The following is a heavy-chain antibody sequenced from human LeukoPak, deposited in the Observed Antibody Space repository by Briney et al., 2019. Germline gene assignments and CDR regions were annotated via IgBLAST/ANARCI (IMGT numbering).Heavy chain of an antibody. V-gene: IGHV3-48*01. D-gene: IGHD3-10*01. Sequence: GGSLRLSCAASGFTFSSYSMNWVRQAPGKGLEWVSYISSSSSTIYYADSVKGRFTISRDNAKNSLYLQMNSLRAEDTAVYYCARKEYGSGNRYFDYWGQGTLVTASS. CDR1: GFTFSSYS. J-gene: IGHJ4*02. CDR2: ISSSSSTI. CDR3: ARKEYGSGNRYFDY.